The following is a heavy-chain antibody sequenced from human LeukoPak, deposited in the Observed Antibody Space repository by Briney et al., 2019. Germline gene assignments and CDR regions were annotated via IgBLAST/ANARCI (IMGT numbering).Heavy chain of an antibody. V-gene: IGHV3-23*01. CDR1: GFTFSSYG. CDR2: ISGSGGST. D-gene: IGHD2-15*01. Sequence: GGSLRLSCTASGFTFSSYGMNWVRQAPGKGLEWVSAISGSGGSTYYADSVKGRFTISRDNSKNTLYLQMNSLRAEDTAVYYCAKDLFHCSGGSCRYYYYYGMDVWGQGTTVTVSS. J-gene: IGHJ6*02. CDR3: AKDLFHCSGGSCRYYYYYGMDV.